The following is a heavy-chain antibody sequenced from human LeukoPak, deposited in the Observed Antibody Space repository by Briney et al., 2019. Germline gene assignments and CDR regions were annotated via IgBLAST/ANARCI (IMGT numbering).Heavy chain of an antibody. V-gene: IGHV4-34*01. Sequence: PSETLSLTCAVYGGSFSGYYWSWIRQTPGKGLEWIGEINHSGSTNYNPSLKSRVTISIDTSMNQFSLKLSSVTAADTAVYYCARGGVEGAAESEYWGQGTLVTVSS. J-gene: IGHJ4*02. CDR2: INHSGST. CDR1: GGSFSGYY. CDR3: ARGGVEGAAESEY. D-gene: IGHD6-13*01.